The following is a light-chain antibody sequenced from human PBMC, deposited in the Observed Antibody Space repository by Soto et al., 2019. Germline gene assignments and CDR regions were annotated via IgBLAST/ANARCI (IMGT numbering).Light chain of an antibody. CDR1: SSDVGGYNY. Sequence: QSALTQPASVSGSPGQSITISCTGTSSDVGGYNYVSWYQQHPGKAPKLMIYDVNHRPSGVSNRFSGSKSGNTASLTISGLQAEDEADYYCSSYTSVATIVFGGGTQLTVL. J-gene: IGLJ2*01. V-gene: IGLV2-14*03. CDR3: SSYTSVATIV. CDR2: DVN.